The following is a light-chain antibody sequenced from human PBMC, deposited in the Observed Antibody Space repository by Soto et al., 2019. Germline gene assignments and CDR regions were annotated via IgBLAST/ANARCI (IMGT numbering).Light chain of an antibody. Sequence: QSVLTQPASVSGSPGQSITISCTGSSNDIGAFNYVSWYRQPPGEAPKVLIRGVSYRPSGVSIRFSGSKSDNTASLSISGLQAEDEAHYYCSSYTSSSVVFGGGTKLTVL. J-gene: IGLJ2*01. CDR2: GVS. CDR1: SNDIGAFNY. V-gene: IGLV2-14*01. CDR3: SSYTSSSVV.